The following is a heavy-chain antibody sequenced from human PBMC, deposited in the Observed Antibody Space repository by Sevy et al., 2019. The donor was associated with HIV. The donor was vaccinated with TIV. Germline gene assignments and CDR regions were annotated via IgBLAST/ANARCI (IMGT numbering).Heavy chain of an antibody. Sequence: GGSLRLSCAASGFTVRSNYMSWVRQAPGKGLEWVSVIYSGGSTYYADSVKGRFTISRDNSKNTLYLQMNSLRAEDTAVYYCAREGCSSTSCYSGRHYFDYWGQGTLVTVSS. CDR1: GFTVRSNY. V-gene: IGHV3-53*01. D-gene: IGHD2-2*01. J-gene: IGHJ4*02. CDR2: IYSGGST. CDR3: AREGCSSTSCYSGRHYFDY.